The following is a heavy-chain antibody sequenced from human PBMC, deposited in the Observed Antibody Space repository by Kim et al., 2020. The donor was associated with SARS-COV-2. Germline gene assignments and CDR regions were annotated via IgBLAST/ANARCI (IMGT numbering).Heavy chain of an antibody. D-gene: IGHD2-2*01. V-gene: IGHV3-23*01. Sequence: GGSLRLSCAASRFTFRSSAMTWVRQAPGKGLEWVSTIFGSGSGTYYADSVKGRFGVSRDNSKNTLYLHMDNLRTDDTAVYYCARHLHITSVTFLWYFDLWGRGTSVIVSS. CDR3: ARHLHITSVTFLWYFDL. J-gene: IGHJ2*01. CDR2: IFGSGSGT. CDR1: RFTFRSSA.